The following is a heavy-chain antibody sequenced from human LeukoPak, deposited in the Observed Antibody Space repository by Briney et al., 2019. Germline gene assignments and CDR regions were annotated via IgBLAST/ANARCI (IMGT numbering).Heavy chain of an antibody. CDR2: IYHSGST. CDR1: GGSISSSNW. Sequence: PSETLSLTCAVSGGSISSSNWWSWVRQPPGKGLEWIGEIYHSGSTNYNPSLKSRVTISVDKSKNQFSLKLSSVTAADTAVYYCARDMAVAGTGGVFDYWGQGTLVTVSS. J-gene: IGHJ4*02. D-gene: IGHD6-19*01. CDR3: ARDMAVAGTGGVFDY. V-gene: IGHV4-4*02.